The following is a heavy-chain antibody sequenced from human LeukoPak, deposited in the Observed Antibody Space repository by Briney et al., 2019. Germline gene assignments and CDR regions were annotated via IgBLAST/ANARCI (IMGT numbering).Heavy chain of an antibody. CDR1: GGTFSSYA. J-gene: IGHJ3*02. Sequence: ASVKVSCKASGGTFSSYAISWVRQAPGQGLEWMGGIIPILGTANYAQKFQGRVTITADESTSTAYMEVSSLRSEDTAMYYCARGTWLQSQAFDIWGQGTMVTVSS. CDR2: IIPILGTA. CDR3: ARGTWLQSQAFDI. D-gene: IGHD5-24*01. V-gene: IGHV1-69*13.